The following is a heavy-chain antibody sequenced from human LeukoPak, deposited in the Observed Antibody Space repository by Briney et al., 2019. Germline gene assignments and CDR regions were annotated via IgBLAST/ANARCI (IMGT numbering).Heavy chain of an antibody. CDR2: INPSAGIT. V-gene: IGHV1-46*01. CDR3: AAPGASGFVGNFWSGPLDF. CDR1: GYTFTSHY. D-gene: IGHD3-3*01. J-gene: IGHJ4*02. Sequence: ASVKVSCRASGYTFTSHYMHWVRQAPGQGLEWMGIINPSAGITSYPQKFQGRDTMTRDTSTSTVYMELSSLRSEDTAVYYCAAPGASGFVGNFWSGPLDFWGQGTLVTVSS.